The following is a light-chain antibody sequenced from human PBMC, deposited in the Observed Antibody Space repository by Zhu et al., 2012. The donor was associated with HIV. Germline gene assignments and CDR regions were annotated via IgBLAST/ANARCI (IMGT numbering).Light chain of an antibody. CDR3: QQYYNWPRT. J-gene: IGKJ1*01. V-gene: IGKV3-15*01. Sequence: EIVMTQSPATLSVSLGESATLSCRASQSVSSSLAWYQHKPGQAPRFLIYGASTRATDIPARFSGSGSGTEFTLTISTVQSEDFAIYYCQQYYNWPRTFGLGTKVEI. CDR1: QSVSSS. CDR2: GAS.